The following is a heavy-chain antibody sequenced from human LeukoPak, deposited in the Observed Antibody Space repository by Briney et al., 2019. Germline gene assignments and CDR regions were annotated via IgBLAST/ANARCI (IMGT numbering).Heavy chain of an antibody. V-gene: IGHV3-64D*06. Sequence: GGSLRLSCSASGFTFSSYVMHWVRQAPGKGLEYVSDINGDGGSTHYADSVKGRSTISRDNSKNTLYLQMSSLRTEDTALYYCVRGVYGSGWDYWGQGTLVTVSS. D-gene: IGHD3-10*01. CDR3: VRGVYGSGWDY. CDR2: INGDGGST. J-gene: IGHJ4*02. CDR1: GFTFSSYV.